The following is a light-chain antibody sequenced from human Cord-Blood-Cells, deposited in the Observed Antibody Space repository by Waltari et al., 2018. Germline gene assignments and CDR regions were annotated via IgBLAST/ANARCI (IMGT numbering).Light chain of an antibody. V-gene: IGKV3-15*01. Sequence: DIVMTQSPATLSVSPGERATLPCRASQSVSSNLAWYQQKPGQAPRLLIYGASTRATCIPARFSGSGSGTEFTLTISSLQSEDFAVYYCQQYNNWPPVTFGGGTKVEIK. CDR2: GAS. CDR3: QQYNNWPPVT. CDR1: QSVSSN. J-gene: IGKJ4*01.